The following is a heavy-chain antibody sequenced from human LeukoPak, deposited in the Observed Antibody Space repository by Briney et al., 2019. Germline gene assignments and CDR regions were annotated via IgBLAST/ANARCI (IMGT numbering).Heavy chain of an antibody. Sequence: SETLSLTCTVSGGSISSGGYFWSWIRQHPGKGLEWIASISSSGSTLYSPSLKRRVTISVDTSKNQFSLKLSSVTAADTAVYYCARADNLNAFDYWGQGTRVTVSS. D-gene: IGHD1-1*01. CDR1: GGSISSGGYF. V-gene: IGHV4-31*03. J-gene: IGHJ4*02. CDR2: ISSSGST. CDR3: ARADNLNAFDY.